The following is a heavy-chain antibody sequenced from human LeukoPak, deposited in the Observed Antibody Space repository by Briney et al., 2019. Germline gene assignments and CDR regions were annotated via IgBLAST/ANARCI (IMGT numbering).Heavy chain of an antibody. CDR2: ISSSSSYI. CDR1: GFTFSSYS. J-gene: IGHJ6*03. CDR3: VSVTTVVEDYYYMDV. D-gene: IGHD4-23*01. V-gene: IGHV3-21*01. Sequence: GGSLRLSCAASGFTFSSYSMKWVRQAPGKGLEWVSFISSSSSYIYYRDSVKGRFTISRDNARNSLYLQMNSLRAEDTAFYYCVSVTTVVEDYYYMDVWGKGTTVTVSS.